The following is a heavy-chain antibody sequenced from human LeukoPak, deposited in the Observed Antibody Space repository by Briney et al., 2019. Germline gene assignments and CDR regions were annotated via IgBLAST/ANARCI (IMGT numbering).Heavy chain of an antibody. CDR1: GFTFDDYA. CDR3: AKGSFRGITGTLRGGFDY. CDR2: ISWNSGSI. Sequence: GRSLRLSCAASGFTFDDYAMHWVRQPPGKGLEWVSGISWNSGSIGYADSVKGRFTISRDNAKNSLYLQMNSLRAEDMALYYCAKGSFRGITGTLRGGFDYWGQGTLVTASS. D-gene: IGHD1-7*01. V-gene: IGHV3-9*03. J-gene: IGHJ4*02.